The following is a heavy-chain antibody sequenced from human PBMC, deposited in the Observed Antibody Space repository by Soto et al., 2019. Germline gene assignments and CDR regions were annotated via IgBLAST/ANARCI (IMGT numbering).Heavy chain of an antibody. CDR3: ARYPVEVVPAAKTLYYYYYYYMDV. CDR1: GYTFNSYD. J-gene: IGHJ6*03. CDR2: MNPDSGNT. Sequence: GASVKVSCKASGYTFNSYDINWVRQATGQGLEWMGWMNPDSGNTGYAQKFQGRVTMTRNTSISTAYMELSSLRSEDTAVYYCARYPVEVVPAAKTLYYYYYYYMDVWRKGTTVPVSS. V-gene: IGHV1-8*01. D-gene: IGHD2-2*01.